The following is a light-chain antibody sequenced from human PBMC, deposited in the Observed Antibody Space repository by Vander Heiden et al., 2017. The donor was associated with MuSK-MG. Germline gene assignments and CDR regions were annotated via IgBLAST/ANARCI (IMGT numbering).Light chain of an antibody. CDR2: DVT. J-gene: IGLJ2*01. CDR1: SSDVGGFNY. CDR3: SSYTSANTVK. Sequence: PASVSGSPGQSITISCPGTSSDVGGFNYVSWYQQRPGKAPKLMIYDVTNRPSGVSLRFSGSRSGNTASLTISGLQAEDEADYYCSSYTSANTVKFGGGTTLTVL. V-gene: IGLV2-14*03.